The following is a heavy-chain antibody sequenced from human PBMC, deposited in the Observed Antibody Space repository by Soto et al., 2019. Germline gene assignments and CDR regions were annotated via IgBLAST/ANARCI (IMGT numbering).Heavy chain of an antibody. V-gene: IGHV1-8*01. CDR1: GYTFTSYD. CDR3: ARVGTYSGWTHYYYYGMDV. CDR2: MNPNSGNT. Sequence: GASVKVSCKASGYTFTSYDINWVRQATGQGLEWMGWMNPNSGNTGYAQKFQGRVTMTRNTSISTAYMELSSLRSEDTAVYYCARVGTYSGWTHYYYYGMDVWGQGTTVTVSS. D-gene: IGHD6-19*01. J-gene: IGHJ6*02.